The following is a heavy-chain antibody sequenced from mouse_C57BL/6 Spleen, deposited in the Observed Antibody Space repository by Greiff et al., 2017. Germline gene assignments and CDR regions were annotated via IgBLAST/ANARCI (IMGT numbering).Heavy chain of an antibody. D-gene: IGHD4-1*01. Sequence: EVQLVESGEGLVKPGGSLKLSCAASGFTFSSYAMSWVRQTPEKRLEWVAYISSGGDYIYYADTVKGRFTISRDNARNTLYLQMSSLKSEDTAMYYCTRDGNWDDAMDYWGQGTSVTVSS. J-gene: IGHJ4*01. CDR1: GFTFSSYA. CDR2: ISSGGDYI. V-gene: IGHV5-9-1*02. CDR3: TRDGNWDDAMDY.